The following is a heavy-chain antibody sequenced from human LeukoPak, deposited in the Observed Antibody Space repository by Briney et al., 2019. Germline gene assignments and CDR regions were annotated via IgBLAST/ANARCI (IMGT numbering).Heavy chain of an antibody. CDR2: MNPNSGNT. D-gene: IGHD3-10*01. CDR1: GYTFTSYD. Sequence: ASVKVSCKASGYTFTSYDINWVRQATGQGLEWMGWMNPNSGNTGYAQKFQGRVTMTRNTSISTAYMELSSLRSEDTAVYYCARGHPGRRTGGVPLWFGDAERDFDYWGQGTLVTVSS. CDR3: ARGHPGRRTGGVPLWFGDAERDFDY. J-gene: IGHJ4*02. V-gene: IGHV1-8*01.